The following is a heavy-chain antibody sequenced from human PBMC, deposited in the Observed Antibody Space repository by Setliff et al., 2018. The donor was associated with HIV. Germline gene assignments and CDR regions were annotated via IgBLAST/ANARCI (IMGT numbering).Heavy chain of an antibody. J-gene: IGHJ5*02. Sequence: ASVKVSCKASGYTFTSYAMHWVRQAPGQRLEWMGWINAGNGNTKYSPKFQGRVTITRDTSASTAYMELSSLRSEDTAVYYCARGYSIALGWFDPWGQGTLVTVPS. CDR3: ARGYSIALGWFDP. D-gene: IGHD6-13*01. CDR2: INAGNGNT. CDR1: GYTFTSYA. V-gene: IGHV1-3*01.